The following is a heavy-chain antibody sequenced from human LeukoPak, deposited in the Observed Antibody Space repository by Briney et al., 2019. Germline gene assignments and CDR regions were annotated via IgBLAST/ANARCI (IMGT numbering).Heavy chain of an antibody. V-gene: IGHV2-5*08. CDR2: IYWDDDK. J-gene: IGHJ4*02. CDR1: GGSINNYWW. D-gene: IGHD2-15*01. CDR3: AHSVGYCSGGSCYSGIDY. Sequence: TLSLTCTVSGGSINNYWWSWIRQPPGKALEWLALIYWDDDKRYSPSLKSRLTITKDTSKNQVVLTMTNMDPVDTATYYCAHSVGYCSGGSCYSGIDYWGQGTLVTVSS.